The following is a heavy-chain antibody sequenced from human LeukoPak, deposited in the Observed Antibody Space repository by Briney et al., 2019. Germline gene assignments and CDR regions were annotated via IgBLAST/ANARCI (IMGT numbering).Heavy chain of an antibody. J-gene: IGHJ4*02. CDR3: AKEEKVTMIVVVPFDY. CDR2: IGTAGDT. Sequence: PGGSLRLSCAASGFTFSSYDMHWVRQTTEKGLEWVSAIGTAGDTYYPDSVKGRFTISRDNSKNTLYLQMNSLRAEDTAVYYCAKEEKVTMIVVVPFDYWGQGTLVTVSS. CDR1: GFTFSSYD. V-gene: IGHV3-13*01. D-gene: IGHD3-22*01.